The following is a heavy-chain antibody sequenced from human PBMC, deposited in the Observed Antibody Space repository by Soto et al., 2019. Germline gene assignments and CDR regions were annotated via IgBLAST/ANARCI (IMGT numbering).Heavy chain of an antibody. Sequence: PSETLSLTCAVYGGSFSGYYWSWIRQPPGKGLEWIGEINHSGSTNYNPSLKSRVTISVDTSKNQFSLKLSSVTAADTAVYYCASYCSSTSCHFDYWGQGTLVTVSS. CDR3: ASYCSSTSCHFDY. V-gene: IGHV4-34*01. J-gene: IGHJ4*02. CDR2: INHSGST. D-gene: IGHD2-2*01. CDR1: GGSFSGYY.